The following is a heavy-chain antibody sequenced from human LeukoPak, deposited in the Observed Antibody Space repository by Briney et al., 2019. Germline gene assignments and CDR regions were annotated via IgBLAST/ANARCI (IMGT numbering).Heavy chain of an antibody. CDR2: INHSGST. CDR3: ARLTRKRYYYGSGSPRTHLFDY. CDR1: DGSFSGYY. V-gene: IGHV4-34*01. Sequence: SETLSLTCAVYDGSFSGYYWSWIRQPPGKGLEWIGEINHSGSTNYNPSLKSRVTISVDTSKNQFSLKLSSVTAADTAVYYCARLTRKRYYYGSGSPRTHLFDYWGQGTLVTVSS. D-gene: IGHD3-10*01. J-gene: IGHJ4*02.